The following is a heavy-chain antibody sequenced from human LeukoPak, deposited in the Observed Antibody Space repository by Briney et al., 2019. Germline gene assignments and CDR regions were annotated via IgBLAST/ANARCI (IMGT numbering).Heavy chain of an antibody. J-gene: IGHJ3*02. Sequence: NTSETLSLTCAVSGGSISSGNWWSWVRQPPGKGLEWIGEIYHSGSTNYNPSLKSRVTISVDKSKNQFSLKLSSVTAADTAVYYCARDSIAGRFAFDIWGQGTMVTVSS. CDR3: ARDSIAGRFAFDI. CDR1: GGSISSGNW. D-gene: IGHD1-26*01. V-gene: IGHV4-4*02. CDR2: IYHSGST.